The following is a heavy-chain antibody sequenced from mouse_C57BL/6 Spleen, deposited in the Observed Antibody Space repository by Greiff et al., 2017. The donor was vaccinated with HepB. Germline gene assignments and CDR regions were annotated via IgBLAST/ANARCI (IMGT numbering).Heavy chain of an antibody. J-gene: IGHJ2*01. Sequence: QVQLQQPGAELVMPGASVKLSCKASGYTFTSYWMHWVKQRPGQGLEWIGEIDPSDSYTNYNQKFKGKSTLTVDKSSSTAYMQLSSLTSEDSAVYYCARDDSFDYWGQGTTLTVSS. D-gene: IGHD2-4*01. CDR2: IDPSDSYT. CDR1: GYTFTSYW. V-gene: IGHV1-69*01. CDR3: ARDDSFDY.